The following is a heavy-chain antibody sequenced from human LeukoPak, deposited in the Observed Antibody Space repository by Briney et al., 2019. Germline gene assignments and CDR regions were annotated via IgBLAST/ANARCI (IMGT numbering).Heavy chain of an antibody. CDR1: GGSISSGSYY. V-gene: IGHV4-61*03. D-gene: IGHD6-19*01. J-gene: IGHJ4*02. CDR3: ARAGGAVAIDY. CDR2: ISYSGNT. Sequence: SETLSLTCTVSGGSISSGSYYWSWIRQSPGKGLEWIGYISYSGNTNYNPSLKGRVTISIDTSKNHFSLKLSSVTAADTAVYYCARAGGAVAIDYWGQGTLVTVSS.